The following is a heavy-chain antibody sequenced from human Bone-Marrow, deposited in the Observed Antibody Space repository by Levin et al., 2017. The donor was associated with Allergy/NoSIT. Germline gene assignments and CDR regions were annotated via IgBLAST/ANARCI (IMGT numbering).Heavy chain of an antibody. CDR3: ATYLRDYYYFGS. J-gene: IGHJ4*02. CDR2: ISPATSTV. CDR1: FFPFLSSS. Sequence: SLLLSFSSSFFPFLSSSLSWVRQAPGKGLEWLSYISPATSTVVYSDSMKGRFTLSLDHAMNLLFLQISSLRDEDTAVYYCATYLRDYYYFGSWGQGTLVTVSS. V-gene: IGHV3-48*02. D-gene: IGHD4-17*01.